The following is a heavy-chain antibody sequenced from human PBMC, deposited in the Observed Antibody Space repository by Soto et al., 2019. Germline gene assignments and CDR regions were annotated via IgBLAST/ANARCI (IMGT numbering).Heavy chain of an antibody. D-gene: IGHD6-13*01. Sequence: QVQLQESGPGLVKPSGTLSLTCAVSGGSISSTNWCTWVRQSPGRGREWIGEIYHSGTTNYSPSLKSLLNIAVDMSTNHLSLTLLSVTAADTAVYYCAFPATADFDYWGKGILVTVSS. CDR3: AFPATADFDY. J-gene: IGHJ4*02. CDR1: GGSISSTNW. V-gene: IGHV4-4*02. CDR2: IYHSGTT.